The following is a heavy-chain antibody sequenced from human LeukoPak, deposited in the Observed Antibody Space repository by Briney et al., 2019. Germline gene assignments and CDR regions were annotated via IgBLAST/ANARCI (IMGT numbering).Heavy chain of an antibody. CDR1: GYSFTSYW. D-gene: IGHD3-22*01. CDR3: ASGYESTGSSDAFDI. CDR2: IYPGDSDT. V-gene: IGHV5-51*01. J-gene: IGHJ3*02. Sequence: GESLKISCKGSGYSFTSYWIGWVRQMPGKGLEWMVIIYPGDSDTRYSPSFQGQVTISADKSISTAYLQWSSLKASDTAMYYCASGYESTGSSDAFDIWGQGTMVTVSS.